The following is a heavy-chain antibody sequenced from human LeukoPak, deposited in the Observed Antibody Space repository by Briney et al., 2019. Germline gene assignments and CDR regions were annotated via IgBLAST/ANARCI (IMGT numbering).Heavy chain of an antibody. V-gene: IGHV3-64D*09. CDR3: VKPNYDFWSGYQYYGMDV. D-gene: IGHD3-3*01. CDR2: ISSNGGST. CDR1: GFTFSSYA. J-gene: IGHJ6*02. Sequence: GGSLRLSCSASGFTFSSYAMHWVRRAPGKGLEYVSSISSNGGSTYYADSVKGRFTISRDNSKNTLYLQMSSLRPDDTAVYFCVKPNYDFWSGYQYYGMDVWGQGTTVTVSS.